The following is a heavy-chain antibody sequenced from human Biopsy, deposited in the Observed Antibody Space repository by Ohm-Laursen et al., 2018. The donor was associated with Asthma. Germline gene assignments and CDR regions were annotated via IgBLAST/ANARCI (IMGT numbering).Heavy chain of an antibody. CDR2: ISYDGSSI. J-gene: IGHJ4*02. CDR3: AREGVAGTHIED. Sequence: SLRLSCSASRFTYEMHWVRQAPGKGLEWVAVISYDGSSIYYADSVKGRSTISRDNSKNTLSLQMNSLTAEDTAVYYCAREGVAGTHIEDWGQGTLVTVSS. V-gene: IGHV3-30-3*01. D-gene: IGHD6-19*01. CDR1: RFTYE.